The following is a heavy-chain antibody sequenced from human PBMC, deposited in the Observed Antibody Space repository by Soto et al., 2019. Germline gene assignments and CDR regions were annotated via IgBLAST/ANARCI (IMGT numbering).Heavy chain of an antibody. Sequence: ASVKVSCKASGYTFTGYYMHWVRQAPGQGLEWMGWINPNSGGTNYAQKFQGWVTMTRDTSISTAYMELNSLRAEDTAVYYCARPLEQHQLGFGMDVWGQGSPVTVSS. CDR1: GYTFTGYY. J-gene: IGHJ6*01. D-gene: IGHD6-13*01. CDR3: ARPLEQHQLGFGMDV. V-gene: IGHV1-2*04. CDR2: INPNSGGT.